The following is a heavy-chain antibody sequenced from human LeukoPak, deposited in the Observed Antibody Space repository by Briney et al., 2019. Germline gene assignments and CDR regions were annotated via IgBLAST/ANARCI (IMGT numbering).Heavy chain of an antibody. CDR3: ARYCGGDCSPSEGGYFDY. J-gene: IGHJ4*02. D-gene: IGHD2-21*02. CDR2: MNPNSGNT. V-gene: IGHV1-8*02. CDR1: GYTFTGYY. Sequence: AASVKVSCKASGYTFTGYYIHWVRQATGQGLEWMGWMNPNSGNTGYAQKFQGRVTMTRDTSTSTVYMELSSLRSEDTAVYYCARYCGGDCSPSEGGYFDYWGQGTLVTVSS.